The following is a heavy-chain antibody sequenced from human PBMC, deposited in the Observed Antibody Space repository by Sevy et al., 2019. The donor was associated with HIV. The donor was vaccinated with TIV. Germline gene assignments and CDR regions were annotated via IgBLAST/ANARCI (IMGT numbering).Heavy chain of an antibody. Sequence: GGSLRLSCAASGFTFSSYAMSWVRQAPGKGLEWVSAISGSGGSTYYADSVKGRFTISRDNSKNTLYLQMNSLRAEDTAVYYCAKDNKNYDFWSGYYVDYWGQGTLVTVSS. J-gene: IGHJ4*02. CDR3: AKDNKNYDFWSGYYVDY. CDR2: ISGSGGST. V-gene: IGHV3-23*01. CDR1: GFTFSSYA. D-gene: IGHD3-3*01.